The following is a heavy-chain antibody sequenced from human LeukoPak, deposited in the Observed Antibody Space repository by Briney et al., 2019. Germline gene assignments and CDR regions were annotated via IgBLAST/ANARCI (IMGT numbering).Heavy chain of an antibody. CDR3: ARDRAVAGKGPRFDP. Sequence: GSLRLSCAASGFTFSDYYMSWIRQAPGKGLEWISYISYSGTTIYYADSVKGRFTISRDNAKNSLYLQMNSLRVEDTAVYYCARDRAVAGKGPRFDPWGQGTLVTVSS. D-gene: IGHD6-19*01. CDR2: ISYSGTTI. V-gene: IGHV3-11*01. J-gene: IGHJ5*02. CDR1: GFTFSDYY.